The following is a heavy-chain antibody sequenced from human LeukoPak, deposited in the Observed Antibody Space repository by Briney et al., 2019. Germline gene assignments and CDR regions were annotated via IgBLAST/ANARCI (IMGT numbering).Heavy chain of an antibody. Sequence: SVKVSCKASGGTFSSYTISWVRQAPGQGLEWMGRIIPILGIANYAQKFQGRVTITADKSTSTAYMGLSSLRSEDTAVYYCARMSDCGGDCPIDYWGQGTLVTVSS. CDR2: IIPILGIA. CDR3: ARMSDCGGDCPIDY. V-gene: IGHV1-69*02. CDR1: GGTFSSYT. D-gene: IGHD2-21*02. J-gene: IGHJ4*02.